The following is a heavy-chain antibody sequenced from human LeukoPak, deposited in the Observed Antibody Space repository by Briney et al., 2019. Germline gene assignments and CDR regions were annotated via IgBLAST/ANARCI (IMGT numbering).Heavy chain of an antibody. CDR3: ARQLETTGGWFDP. V-gene: IGHV1-2*02. Sequence: ASVKVSCKASGYTFTGYYMHWVRQAPGQRLEWMGWINPNSGGTNYAQKFQGRVTMTRDTSISTAYMELSRLRSDDTAVYYCARQLETTGGWFDPWGQGTLVTVSS. D-gene: IGHD1-1*01. CDR2: INPNSGGT. CDR1: GYTFTGYY. J-gene: IGHJ5*02.